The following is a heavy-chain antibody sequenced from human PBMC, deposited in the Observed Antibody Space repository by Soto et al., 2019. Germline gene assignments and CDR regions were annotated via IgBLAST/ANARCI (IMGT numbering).Heavy chain of an antibody. D-gene: IGHD5-18*01. CDR2: TYYRSKWYN. V-gene: IGHV6-1*01. Sequence: PSQTLSLTCAISGDSVSSNSAAWNWIRQSPSRGLEWLGRTYYRSKWYNDYAVSVKSRITINPDTSKNQFSLQLNSVTPEDTAVYYCAREGIDRIQLWLRCDWFDPWGQGTLVTVSS. CDR1: GDSVSSNSAA. CDR3: AREGIDRIQLWLRCDWFDP. J-gene: IGHJ5*02.